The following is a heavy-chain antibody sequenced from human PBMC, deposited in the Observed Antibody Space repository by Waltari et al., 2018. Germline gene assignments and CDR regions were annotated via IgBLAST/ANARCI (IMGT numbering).Heavy chain of an antibody. J-gene: IGHJ4*02. V-gene: IGHV4-39*02. D-gene: IGHD2-15*01. CDR3: ARPGRVGGGSLMGLDY. Sequence: QLQLQESGPGLVKPSETLSLTCPVPGGSISSTSYYWGWIRQPPGKGLEWIGSFIYNGNTYYNPSLKSRVTISVDTSKNHFSLQLRSVTAADTAMYYCARPGRVGGGSLMGLDYWGQGTLVTVSS. CDR1: GGSISSTSYY. CDR2: FIYNGNT.